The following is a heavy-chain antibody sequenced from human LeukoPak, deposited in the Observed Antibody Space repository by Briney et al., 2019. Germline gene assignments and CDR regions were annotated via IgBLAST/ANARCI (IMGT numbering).Heavy chain of an antibody. Sequence: GGSLRLSCAASGSTFSIYAMTWVRQAPGKGLEWVSDISSSGGSTDHADSVKGRFTISRDNSKNTLYLHMNSLRAEDTAVYYCVTVGMTSIWSYLRFDPRGQGTLVSVSS. CDR3: VTVGMTSIWSYLRFDP. CDR1: GSTFSIYA. CDR2: ISSSGGST. J-gene: IGHJ5*02. D-gene: IGHD1-26*01. V-gene: IGHV3-23*01.